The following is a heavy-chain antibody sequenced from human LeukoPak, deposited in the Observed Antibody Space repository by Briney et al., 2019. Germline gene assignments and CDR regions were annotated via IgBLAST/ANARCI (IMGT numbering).Heavy chain of an antibody. CDR2: INHSGST. CDR1: GGSFSGYY. J-gene: IGHJ4*02. CDR3: ARGSSWFPFDY. Sequence: SETLSLTCAVYGGSFSGYYWSWIRQPPGKGLEWIGEINHSGSTNYNPSLKSRVTISVDTSKNQFSLKLSSVTAADTAVYYCARGSSWFPFDYWGQGTLVTVSP. D-gene: IGHD6-13*01. V-gene: IGHV4-34*01.